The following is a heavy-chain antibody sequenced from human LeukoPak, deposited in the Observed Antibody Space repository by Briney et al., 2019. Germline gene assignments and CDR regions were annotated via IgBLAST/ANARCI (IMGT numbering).Heavy chain of an antibody. CDR3: ASDVGD. V-gene: IGHV3-74*01. CDR1: GFSISSYW. D-gene: IGHD3-10*01. Sequence: GGSLRLSCAASGFSISSYWMHWVRQDPGKRLVWVSRISGDGSTTTYADSVKGRFTISRDIAKNTLYHQMSSLRAEDTAVYYCASDVGDWGQGTLVTVSS. J-gene: IGHJ4*02. CDR2: ISGDGSTT.